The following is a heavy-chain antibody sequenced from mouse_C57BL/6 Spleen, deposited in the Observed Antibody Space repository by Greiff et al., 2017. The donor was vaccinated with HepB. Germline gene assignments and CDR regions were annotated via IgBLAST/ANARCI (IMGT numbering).Heavy chain of an antibody. V-gene: IGHV1-7*01. CDR1: GYTFTSYW. CDR2: INPSSGYT. D-gene: IGHD1-1*01. Sequence: VQLVESGAELAKPGASVKLSCKASGYTFTSYWMHWVKQRPGQGLEWIGYINPSSGYTKYNQKFKDKATLTADKSSSTAYMQLSSLTYEDSAVYYCFYYYGSDWYFDVWGTGTTVTVSS. J-gene: IGHJ1*03. CDR3: FYYYGSDWYFDV.